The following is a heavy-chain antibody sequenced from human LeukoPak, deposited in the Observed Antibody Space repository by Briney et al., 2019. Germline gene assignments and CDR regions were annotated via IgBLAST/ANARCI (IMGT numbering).Heavy chain of an antibody. CDR1: GGSISGSY. CDR3: ARGSGAATNEALDY. J-gene: IGHJ4*02. Sequence: PSETLSLTCTVSGGSISGSYWTWVRQPAGKGLEWIGRIYSNEITNYNPSLKSRVTMSVDTSKYQFSLKLTSVTAADTAVYYCARGSGAATNEALDYWGQGTLVTVSS. D-gene: IGHD1-26*01. CDR2: IYSNEIT. V-gene: IGHV4-4*07.